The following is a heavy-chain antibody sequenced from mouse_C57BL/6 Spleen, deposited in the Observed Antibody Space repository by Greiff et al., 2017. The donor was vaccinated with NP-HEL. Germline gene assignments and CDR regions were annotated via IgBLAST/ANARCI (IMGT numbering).Heavy chain of an antibody. D-gene: IGHD6-1*01. CDR2: INYDGSST. CDR3: ARAKGSSHAMDY. CDR1: GFTFSDYY. J-gene: IGHJ4*01. Sequence: EVQLVESEGGLVQPGSSMKLSCTASGFTFSDYYMAWVRQVPEKGLEWVANINYDGSSTDYLDSLKSRFIISRDNAKNILYLQMSSMKSEATATYYCARAKGSSHAMDYWGQGTSVTVSS. V-gene: IGHV5-16*01.